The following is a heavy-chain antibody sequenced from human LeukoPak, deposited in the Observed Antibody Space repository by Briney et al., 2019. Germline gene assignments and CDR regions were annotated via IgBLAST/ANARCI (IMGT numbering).Heavy chain of an antibody. V-gene: IGHV1-18*04. Sequence: ASVKVSCKASGYTFTAYYMHWVRQAPGQGLEWMGWISAYNGNTKYVQKLQGRVTMTTDTSTSTAYMELRSLKSDDTAMYYCARGGDYDYGDYYFDYWGQGTLVTVSS. CDR1: GYTFTAYY. CDR2: ISAYNGNT. J-gene: IGHJ4*02. D-gene: IGHD4-17*01. CDR3: ARGGDYDYGDYYFDY.